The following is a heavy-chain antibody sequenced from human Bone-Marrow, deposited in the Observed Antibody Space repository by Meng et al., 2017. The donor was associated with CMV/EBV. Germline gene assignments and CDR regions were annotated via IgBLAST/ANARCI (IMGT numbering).Heavy chain of an antibody. Sequence: QGQAQQSGPGLVKPSGTLSLTCGVSGVSISTHNWGWIRQTPGKGLEWIASIHYTGRADYSPSLKSRVTVSVDTSDSQLSLKLSSVTTADTAMYYCAERGGGYWGQGILVTVSS. J-gene: IGHJ4*02. CDR3: AERGGGY. V-gene: IGHV4-59*07. CDR1: GVSISTHN. D-gene: IGHD1-1*01. CDR2: IHYTGRA.